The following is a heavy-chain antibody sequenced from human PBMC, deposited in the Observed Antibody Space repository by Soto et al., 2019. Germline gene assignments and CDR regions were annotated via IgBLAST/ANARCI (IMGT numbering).Heavy chain of an antibody. CDR1: GFTFSSYG. CDR2: IWYDGSNK. Sequence: QVQLVESGGGVVQPGRSLRLSCAASGFTFSSYGMHWVRQAPGKGLEWVAVIWYDGSNKYYADSVKGQFTISRDNSKNTLYLQMNSLRAEDTAVYYCARAMDPNIVVVVAGGMDVWGQGTTVTVSS. J-gene: IGHJ6*02. V-gene: IGHV3-33*01. D-gene: IGHD2-15*01. CDR3: ARAMDPNIVVVVAGGMDV.